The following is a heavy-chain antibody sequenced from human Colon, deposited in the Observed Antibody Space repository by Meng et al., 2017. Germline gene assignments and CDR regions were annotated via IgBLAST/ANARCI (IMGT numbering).Heavy chain of an antibody. V-gene: IGHV1-18*01. CDR1: GFTFASFG. CDR2: ISGYNGNT. J-gene: IGHJ1*01. D-gene: IGHD2-15*01. Sequence: VQLMKAVADVKKRGASVMVSFKAAGFTFASFGFSWVRQAPGQGLEWMGWISGYNGNTNYAQKVQDRVTMTTDTSTTTAYMELRSLRSDDTAVYYCARTPMRRGIEYFQHWGQGTLVTVSS. CDR3: ARTPMRRGIEYFQH.